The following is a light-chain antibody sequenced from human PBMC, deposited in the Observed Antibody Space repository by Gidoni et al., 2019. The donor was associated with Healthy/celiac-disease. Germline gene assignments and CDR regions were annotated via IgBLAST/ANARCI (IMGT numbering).Light chain of an antibody. CDR3: MQALQTPRT. CDR2: LGS. Sequence: DIVMTQSLLSLPVTPGEPASISCRSSQSILHSNGYNYLDWYLQKPGQSPQLLIYLGSNRASGVPDRFSGSGSGTDFTLKISRVEAEDVGVYYCMQALQTPRTFXQXTKVEIK. CDR1: QSILHSNGYNY. J-gene: IGKJ1*01. V-gene: IGKV2-28*01.